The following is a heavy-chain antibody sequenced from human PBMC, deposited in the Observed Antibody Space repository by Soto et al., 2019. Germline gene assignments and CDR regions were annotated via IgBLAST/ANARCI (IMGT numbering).Heavy chain of an antibody. V-gene: IGHV2-5*05. J-gene: IGHJ5*01. Sequence: QITLKESGPTLVKPTQTLTLTCTFSGFSLSTSGVGVGWFRPPPGKALEWLAFFHWDDDKRYGPSLKSRLANINDTSKNQVVLRIGNMDPVHTATYNCVHLVVDGVPFDFDFWRQGTQITVSS. CDR2: FHWDDDK. D-gene: IGHD3-9*01. CDR1: GFSLSTSGVG. CDR3: VHLVVDGVPFDFDF.